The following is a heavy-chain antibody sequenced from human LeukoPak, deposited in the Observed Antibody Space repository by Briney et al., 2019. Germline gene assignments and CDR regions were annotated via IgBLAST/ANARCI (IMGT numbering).Heavy chain of an antibody. Sequence: GASVKVSCKASGYTFTSYGIRWVRQAPGEGGEWMGWISAYNGKTNYAQKLQGRVTMTTDTSTSTAYMELRSLRSDDTAVYYCARDKAYGSGSVGYWGQGTLVTVSS. CDR2: ISAYNGKT. V-gene: IGHV1-18*01. CDR3: ARDKAYGSGSVGY. D-gene: IGHD3-10*01. J-gene: IGHJ4*02. CDR1: GYTFTSYG.